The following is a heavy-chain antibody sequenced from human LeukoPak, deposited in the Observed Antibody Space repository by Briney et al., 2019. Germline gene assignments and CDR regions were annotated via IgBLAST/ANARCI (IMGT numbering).Heavy chain of an antibody. J-gene: IGHJ4*02. CDR3: ARGLQLAFGFDY. CDR2: IKQDGSEK. Sequence: PGGSLRLSCAASGFTFSRYWMSWVRQAPGKGLEWVANIKQDGSEKHYVDSLKGRFTISRDNAKNSLYLQMNSLRAEDTAVYYCARGLQLAFGFDYWGQGTLVTVSS. D-gene: IGHD1-1*01. CDR1: GFTFSRYW. V-gene: IGHV3-7*01.